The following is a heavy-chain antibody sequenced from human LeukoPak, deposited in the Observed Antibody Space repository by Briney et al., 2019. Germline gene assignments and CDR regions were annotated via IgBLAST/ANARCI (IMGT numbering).Heavy chain of an antibody. J-gene: IGHJ4*02. CDR2: IYYSGST. Sequence: SETLSLTCTVSGGSISSSSYYWGWIRQPPGKGLEWIGSIYYSGSTYYNPSLKSRVTISLDTSKNQFSLRLSSVTAADTAVYYCARTYSSGWYRYLDYWGQGILVTVSS. D-gene: IGHD6-19*01. CDR1: GGSISSSSYY. CDR3: ARTYSSGWYRYLDY. V-gene: IGHV4-39*01.